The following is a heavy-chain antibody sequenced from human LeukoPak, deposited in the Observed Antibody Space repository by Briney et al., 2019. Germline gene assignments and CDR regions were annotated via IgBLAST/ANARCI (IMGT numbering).Heavy chain of an antibody. CDR3: ARGRIVYGSGSYFHYYYYMDV. Sequence: SVKVSCKASGGTFSSYAISWVRQAPGQGLEWMGGIIPIFGTANYAQKFQGRVTITTDESTSTAYMELSSLRSEDTAMYYCARGRIVYGSGSYFHYYYYMDVWGKGTTVTVSS. D-gene: IGHD3-10*01. CDR2: IIPIFGTA. CDR1: GGTFSSYA. J-gene: IGHJ6*03. V-gene: IGHV1-69*05.